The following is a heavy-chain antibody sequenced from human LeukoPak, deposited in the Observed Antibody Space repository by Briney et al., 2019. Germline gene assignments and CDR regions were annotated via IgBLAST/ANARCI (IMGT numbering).Heavy chain of an antibody. Sequence: GGSLRLSCEVSGFTFNTNDMNWVRQAPGKGLEWVSAINGGGSHTYYADSVKGRFTISRDNSKNTPYLQMNSLRAEDTAVYYCARSADYDFWSGSWGYYGMDVRGQGTTVTVSS. CDR1: GFTFNTND. D-gene: IGHD3-3*01. CDR2: INGGGSHT. J-gene: IGHJ6*02. CDR3: ARSADYDFWSGSWGYYGMDV. V-gene: IGHV3-23*01.